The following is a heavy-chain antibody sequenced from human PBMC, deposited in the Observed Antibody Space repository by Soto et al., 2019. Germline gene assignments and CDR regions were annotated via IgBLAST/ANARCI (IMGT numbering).Heavy chain of an antibody. CDR2: IYTSGST. Sequence: PSETLSLTCTVSGGSISSYYWSWIRQPAGKGLEWIGRIYTSGSTNYNPSLKSRVTMSVDTSKNQFSLKLSSVTAADTAVYYCARGIRNGYRSIRYAPDLYYYYDMDVWGQGTTVTVSS. J-gene: IGHJ6*02. CDR3: ARGIRNGYRSIRYAPDLYYYYDMDV. D-gene: IGHD6-13*01. V-gene: IGHV4-4*07. CDR1: GGSISSYY.